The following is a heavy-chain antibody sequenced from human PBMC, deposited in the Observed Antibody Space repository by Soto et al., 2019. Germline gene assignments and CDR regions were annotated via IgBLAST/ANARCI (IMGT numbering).Heavy chain of an antibody. CDR2: IITMFNTT. CDR1: GGNFSTHA. V-gene: IGHV1-69*01. J-gene: IGHJ4*02. Sequence: QVQLVQSGAEVKKPGSSVKVSCKASGGNFSTHAISWVRQAPGQGLVWMGGIITMFNTTISAQEFQGRVTITADEDTRTAYMELGSLRSEDTAVYYCARAAYAMGSFEYWGQGTLVTVSS. D-gene: IGHD2-8*01. CDR3: ARAAYAMGSFEY.